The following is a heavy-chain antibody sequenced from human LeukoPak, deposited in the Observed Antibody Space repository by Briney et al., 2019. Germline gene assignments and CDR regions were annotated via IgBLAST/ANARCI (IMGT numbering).Heavy chain of an antibody. J-gene: IGHJ3*02. D-gene: IGHD3-9*01. CDR2: IYTSGST. CDR1: GGSISSGSYY. Sequence: SQTLSLTCTVSGGSISSGSYYWRWIRQPAGTGLEWIGRIYTSGSTNYNPSLKSRVTISVDTSKNQFSLKLSSVTAADTAVYYCARDSAYYDILTGYSFAFDIWGQGTMVTVSS. CDR3: ARDSAYYDILTGYSFAFDI. V-gene: IGHV4-61*02.